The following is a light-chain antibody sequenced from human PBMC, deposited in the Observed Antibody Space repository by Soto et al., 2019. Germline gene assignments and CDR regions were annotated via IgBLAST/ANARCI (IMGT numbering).Light chain of an antibody. CDR1: QSVSSN. J-gene: IGKJ4*01. V-gene: IGKV3-15*01. Sequence: EIVMTQSPATLSVSPGERVTLSCRARQSVSSNLAWYQQKPGQAPRLLIYGASTRAIGIPARFSGSGSGTEFTLTISSLQSEDFAVYYCQQYNNWPLTFGGGTKVEIK. CDR3: QQYNNWPLT. CDR2: GAS.